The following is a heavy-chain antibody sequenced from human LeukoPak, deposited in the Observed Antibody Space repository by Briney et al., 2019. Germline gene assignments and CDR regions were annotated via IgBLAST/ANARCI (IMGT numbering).Heavy chain of an antibody. CDR1: GCTFSSYS. Sequence: GGSLILSCAASGCTFSSYSRNWVRQAPGKGLEWVSSICSSSSSKYYAAPVKRGTTIVNANTNNLSLLQMNSLRAEDTAVYYCARDTLEWSSLPDYWGQGTLVTV. CDR3: ARDTLEWSSLPDY. V-gene: IGHV3-21*01. D-gene: IGHD3-3*01. CDR2: ICSSSSSK. J-gene: IGHJ4*02.